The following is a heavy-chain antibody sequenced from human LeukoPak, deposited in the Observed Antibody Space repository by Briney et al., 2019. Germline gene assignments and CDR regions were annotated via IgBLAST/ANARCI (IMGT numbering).Heavy chain of an antibody. V-gene: IGHV4-39*01. D-gene: IGHD2-2*01. CDR1: GGSISSSSYY. CDR3: YICSSTSCYRY. Sequence: PSETLSLTCTVSGGSISSSSYYWGWIRQPPGKGLEWIGSIHDSGSTYYNPSLKSRVTISVDTSKNRFSLKLSSVTAADTAVYYCYICSSTSCYRYWGQGTLVTVSP. J-gene: IGHJ4*02. CDR2: IHDSGST.